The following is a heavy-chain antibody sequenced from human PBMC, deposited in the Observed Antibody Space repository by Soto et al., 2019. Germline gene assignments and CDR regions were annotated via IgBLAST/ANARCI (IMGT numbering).Heavy chain of an antibody. D-gene: IGHD5-12*01. J-gene: IGHJ3*02. Sequence: GGSLRLSYAASGFTFSSYAMSWVRQAPGKGLEWVSAISGSGGSTYYADSAKGRFTISRDNSKNTLYLQMNSLRAEDTAVYYCASLSGSPEIGAFDICGQGTMVTVSS. CDR3: ASLSGSPEIGAFDI. CDR2: ISGSGGST. CDR1: GFTFSSYA. V-gene: IGHV3-23*01.